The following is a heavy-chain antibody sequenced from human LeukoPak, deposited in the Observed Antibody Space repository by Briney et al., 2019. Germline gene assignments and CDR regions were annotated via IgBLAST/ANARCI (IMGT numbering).Heavy chain of an antibody. J-gene: IGHJ5*02. CDR2: ISNSSSTI. CDR1: GFTFSSYS. CDR3: AKDMTHSGSGSYNWFDP. V-gene: IGHV3-48*01. Sequence: GGSLRLSCAASGFTFSSYSMNWVRQAPGKGLEWVSYISNSSSTIYYADSVKGRFTISRDNAKNSLYLQMNSLRAEDTAVYYCAKDMTHSGSGSYNWFDPWGQGTLVTVSS. D-gene: IGHD3-10*01.